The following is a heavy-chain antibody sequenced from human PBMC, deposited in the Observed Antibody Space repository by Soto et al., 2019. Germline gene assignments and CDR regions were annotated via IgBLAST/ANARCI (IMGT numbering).Heavy chain of an antibody. V-gene: IGHV3-9*01. J-gene: IGHJ4*01. D-gene: IGHD3-22*01. CDR1: GFNFDDYA. Sequence: SLRLSCVTSGFNFDDYAIHWVRQTPGKGLEWVSGLTWTVDVVGYADSVKGRFTISRDNAENSLYLEMTSLRAKDTALYYCVRDAGSSGCLTYLDYWDQGTLGGVSS. CDR3: VRDAGSSGCLTYLDY. CDR2: LTWTVDVV.